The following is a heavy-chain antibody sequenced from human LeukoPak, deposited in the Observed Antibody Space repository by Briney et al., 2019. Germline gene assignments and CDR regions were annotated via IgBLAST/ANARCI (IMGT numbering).Heavy chain of an antibody. D-gene: IGHD3-3*01. CDR1: GGTFSSYA. CDR2: IIPIFGTA. CDR3: ARESRFRRYYYYMDV. V-gene: IGHV1-69*06. J-gene: IGHJ6*03. Sequence: GASVKVSCKASGGTFSSYAISWVRQAPGQGLEWMGGIIPIFGTANYAQKFQGRVTITADKSTGTAYMELSSLRSEDTAMYYCARESRFRRYYYYMDVWGKGTTVTVSS.